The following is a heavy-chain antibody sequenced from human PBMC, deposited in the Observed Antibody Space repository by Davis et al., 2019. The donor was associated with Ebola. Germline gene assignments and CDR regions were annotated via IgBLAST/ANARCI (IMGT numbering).Heavy chain of an antibody. CDR2: ITSSGGST. J-gene: IGHJ1*01. D-gene: IGHD3-22*01. Sequence: GGSLRLSCAASGFTFSSFAMTWAPQAPCTPLHSLSAITSSGGSTYYADSVKGRFTISRDNSKNTLYLQIHSLRAEDTAVYYCSKDMIDEGLSSPHPDFQHWGQGTLVTVSS. CDR3: SKDMIDEGLSSPHPDFQH. V-gene: IGHV3-23*01. CDR1: GFTFSSFA.